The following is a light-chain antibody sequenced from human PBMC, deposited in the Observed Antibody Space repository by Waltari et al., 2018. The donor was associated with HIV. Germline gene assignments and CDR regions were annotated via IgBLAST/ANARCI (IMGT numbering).Light chain of an antibody. J-gene: IGLJ2*01. CDR1: SSDVVGDNNY. V-gene: IGLV2-8*01. CDR2: DVN. CDR3: SSYAGSNNLL. Sequence: QSALTQPPSASGSPGQSVTISCTGASSDVVGDNNYVSWYQQHPGKAPKLMIYDVNERTSGAPDRFSGSKSGKTASLTVSGLQAEDEADYYCSSYAGSNNLLFGGGTKLTVL.